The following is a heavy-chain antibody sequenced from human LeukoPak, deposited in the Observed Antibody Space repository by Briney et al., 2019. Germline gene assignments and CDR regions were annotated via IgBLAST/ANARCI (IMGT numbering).Heavy chain of an antibody. V-gene: IGHV6-1*01. CDR1: GDSVSSNSAA. CDR3: ARDRPLIAARRRTGIAAAGTFDY. CDR2: TYYRSKWYN. J-gene: IGHJ4*02. Sequence: SQTLSLTCAISGDSVSSNSAAWNWIRQSPSRGLEWLGRTYYRSKWYNGYAVSVKSRITINPDTSKNQFSLQLNSVTPEDTAVYYCARDRPLIAARRRTGIAAAGTFDYWGQGTLVTVSS. D-gene: IGHD6-13*01.